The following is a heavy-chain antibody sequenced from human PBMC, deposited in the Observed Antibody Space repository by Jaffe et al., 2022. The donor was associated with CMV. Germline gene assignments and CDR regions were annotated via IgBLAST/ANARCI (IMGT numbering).Heavy chain of an antibody. D-gene: IGHD3-22*01. Sequence: EVQLLESGGGLVQPGGSLRLSCAASGFTFSSYAMSWVRQAPGKGLEWVSAISGSGGSTYYADSVKGRFTISRDNSKNTLYLQMNSLRAEDTAVYYCAKDTYYYDSSGYYRGLGFDYWGQGTLVTVSS. CDR1: GFTFSSYA. V-gene: IGHV3-23*01. J-gene: IGHJ4*02. CDR2: ISGSGGST. CDR3: AKDTYYYDSSGYYRGLGFDY.